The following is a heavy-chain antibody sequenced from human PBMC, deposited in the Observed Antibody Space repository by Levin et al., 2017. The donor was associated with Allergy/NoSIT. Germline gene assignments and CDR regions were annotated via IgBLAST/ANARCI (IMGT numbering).Heavy chain of an antibody. CDR2: IYYSGST. V-gene: IGHV4-59*01. CDR1: GGSISSYY. Sequence: SQTLSLTCTVSGGSISSYYWSWIRQPPGKGLEWIGYIYYSGSTNYNPSLKSRVTISVDTSKNQFSLKLSSVTAADTAVYYCARAYCGGDCPDAFDIWGQGTMVTVSS. CDR3: ARAYCGGDCPDAFDI. J-gene: IGHJ3*02. D-gene: IGHD2-21*02.